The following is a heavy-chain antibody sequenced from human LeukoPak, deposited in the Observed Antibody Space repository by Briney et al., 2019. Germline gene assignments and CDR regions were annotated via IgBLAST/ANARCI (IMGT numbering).Heavy chain of an antibody. J-gene: IGHJ4*02. CDR2: ISSSSSYI. CDR3: ARDSDILTGYSYY. D-gene: IGHD3-9*01. V-gene: IGHV3-21*01. Sequence: PGGSLRLSCAASGFTFSSYSMNWVRQAPGKGLEWVSSISSSSSYIYCADSVKGRFTISRDNAKNSLYLQMNSLRAEDTAVYYCARDSDILTGYSYYWGQGTLVTVSS. CDR1: GFTFSSYS.